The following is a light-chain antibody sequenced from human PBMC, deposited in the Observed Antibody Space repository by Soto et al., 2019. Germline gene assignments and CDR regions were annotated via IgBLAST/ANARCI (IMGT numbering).Light chain of an antibody. CDR1: SSDVGGYNY. CDR3: SSFTSSLTRI. Sequence: QSALTQPASVSGSPGQSITISCTGTSSDVGGYNYVSWYQQHPGKAPKLMIYDVRNRPPGVSDRFSGSKSGNTASLTISGLQAEDEADYYCSSFTSSLTRIFGGGTKLTVL. J-gene: IGLJ2*01. V-gene: IGLV2-14*01. CDR2: DVR.